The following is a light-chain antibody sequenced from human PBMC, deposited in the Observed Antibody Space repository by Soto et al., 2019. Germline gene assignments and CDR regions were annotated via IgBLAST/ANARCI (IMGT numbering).Light chain of an antibody. V-gene: IGKV1-39*01. J-gene: IGKJ1*01. Sequence: DTQTLQSPSALSASVKDRATITCLSSHTNVKYLIWYLQQPPRAPTLLIYAAATLQSGVPSRLSGSGAGTDFTLLISSLQPEDFAAYFCQQSYSTPPWTFGQGTKVDIK. CDR1: HTNVKY. CDR3: QQSYSTPPWT. CDR2: AAA.